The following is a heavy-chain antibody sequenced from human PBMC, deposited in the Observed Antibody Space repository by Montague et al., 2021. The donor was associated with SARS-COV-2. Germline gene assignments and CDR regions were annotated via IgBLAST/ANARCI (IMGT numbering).Heavy chain of an antibody. V-gene: IGHV3-11*05. CDR1: GFSFSDSY. D-gene: IGHD2-8*01. CDR3: ARDQYCTKGVCYSRGFDY. Sequence: SLRLSCAASGFSFSDSYMSWIRQAPGKGLEWVSYISGSSSYTNYADSVKGRFTISRDNAKNSLYLQMNSLRAVDTAVYYCARDQYCTKGVCYSRGFDYWGQGTLVTVSS. J-gene: IGHJ4*02. CDR2: ISGSSSYT.